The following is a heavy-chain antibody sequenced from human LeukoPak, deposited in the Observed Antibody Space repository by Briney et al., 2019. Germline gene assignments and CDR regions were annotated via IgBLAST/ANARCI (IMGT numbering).Heavy chain of an antibody. CDR2: ISSRGSSI. CDR1: GFTFSSYS. D-gene: IGHD6-19*01. J-gene: IGHJ4*02. V-gene: IGHV3-48*02. Sequence: PGGSLRLSCAASGFTFSSYSMNWVRQAPGKGLEWVSYISSRGSSIFYADSVKGRFTISRDNAKNSLYLQMNSLRDEDTAVYYCARAHSSGYSRGWYSGYWGQGTLVTVSS. CDR3: ARAHSSGYSRGWYSGY.